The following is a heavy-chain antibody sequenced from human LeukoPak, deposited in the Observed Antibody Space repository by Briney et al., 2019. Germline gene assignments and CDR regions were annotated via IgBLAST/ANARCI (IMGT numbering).Heavy chain of an antibody. CDR3: ARGPPSSFLVGATHRRKNNWFDP. V-gene: IGHV4-39*01. CDR2: IYYSGST. Sequence: KTSETLSLTCTVSGGSISSSSYYWGWIRRPPGKGLEWIGSIYYSGSTYYNPSLKSRVTISVDTSKNQFSLKLSSVTAADTAVYYCARGPPSSFLVGATHRRKNNWFDPWGQGTLVTVSS. J-gene: IGHJ5*02. CDR1: GGSISSSSYY. D-gene: IGHD1-26*01.